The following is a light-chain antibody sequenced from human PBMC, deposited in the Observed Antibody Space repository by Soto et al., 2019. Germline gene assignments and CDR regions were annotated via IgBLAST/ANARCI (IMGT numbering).Light chain of an antibody. CDR3: QYLNSFPLT. J-gene: IGKJ4*01. Sequence: DIQMTQSPSTLSGSVGHRVTITCRASQTISSWLAWYQQKPGKAPKLLIYKASSLQSGVPSRFSGSGSGTEFTLTISSLQPEDVATYYCQYLNSFPLTFGGGTKVDIK. CDR2: KAS. V-gene: IGKV1-5*03. CDR1: QTISSW.